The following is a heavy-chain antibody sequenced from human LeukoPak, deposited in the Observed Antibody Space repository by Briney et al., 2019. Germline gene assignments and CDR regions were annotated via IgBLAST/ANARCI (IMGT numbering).Heavy chain of an antibody. CDR1: GYTFTSYG. D-gene: IGHD1-26*01. Sequence: WASVKVSCKASGYTFTSYGISWVRQAPGRGLGWMGWISAYNGNTNYVQKLQGRVTMTTDTAASTAYMEVRSLRSHDTAVYYCARDREISGSYCYYYYYMDVWGKGTTVTVSS. V-gene: IGHV1-18*01. CDR2: ISAYNGNT. J-gene: IGHJ6*03. CDR3: ARDREISGSYCYYYYYMDV.